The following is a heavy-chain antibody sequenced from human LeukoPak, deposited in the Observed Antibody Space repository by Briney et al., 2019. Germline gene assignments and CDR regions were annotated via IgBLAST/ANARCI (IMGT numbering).Heavy chain of an antibody. CDR1: GFTFSSYG. Sequence: GGSLRLSCAASGFTFSSYGMHWVRQAPGKGLEWVAVIWYDGSNKYYADSVKGRFTISRDNSKNTLHLQMNSLTAVDTAVYFCARELSGYGTFDYWGQGTLVTVPS. CDR2: IWYDGSNK. D-gene: IGHD5-12*01. V-gene: IGHV3-33*01. CDR3: ARELSGYGTFDY. J-gene: IGHJ4*02.